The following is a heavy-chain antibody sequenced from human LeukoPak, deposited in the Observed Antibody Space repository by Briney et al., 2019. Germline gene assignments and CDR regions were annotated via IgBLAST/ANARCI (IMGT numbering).Heavy chain of an antibody. CDR3: TKLKGWYGDGYFVS. CDR1: GFSLSSKY. V-gene: IGHV3-53*01. CDR2: IYSGGTT. J-gene: IGHJ4*02. D-gene: IGHD6-19*01. Sequence: GGSLRLSCAASGFSLSSKYMSWVRQPAGKGLEWVSVIYSGGTTFYADSVKGRFTISRDNSKNTLYLQMNSLRPDDTAVYYCTKLKGWYGDGYFVSWGPGTLVTVSS.